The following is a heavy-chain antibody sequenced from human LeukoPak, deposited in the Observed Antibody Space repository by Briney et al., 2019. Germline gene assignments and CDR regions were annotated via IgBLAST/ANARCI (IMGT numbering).Heavy chain of an antibody. Sequence: PGRSLRLSCAASGFIFSNYGMNWVRQAPGKGLEWVAGIWYDGSKKYYADSVKGRFTISRDDSKNTAYVQMNSLRAEDTAVYYCARDYSYSAFDWWGQGTLVTVSS. V-gene: IGHV3-33*01. CDR2: IWYDGSKK. CDR3: ARDYSYSAFDW. D-gene: IGHD5-18*01. J-gene: IGHJ4*02. CDR1: GFIFSNYG.